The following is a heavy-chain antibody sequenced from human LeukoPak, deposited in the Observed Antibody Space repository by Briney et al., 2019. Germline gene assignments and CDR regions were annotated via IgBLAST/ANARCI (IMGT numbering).Heavy chain of an antibody. J-gene: IGHJ5*02. CDR3: ARDIVVVVAAARWNWFDP. V-gene: IGHV3-33*01. Sequence: GGSLRLSCAASGFTFSSYGMHWVRQAPGKGLEWVAVIWYDGSNKYYADSVKGRFTISRDNSKNTLYPQMNSLRAEDTAVYYCARDIVVVVAAARWNWFDPWGQGTLVTVSS. CDR2: IWYDGSNK. D-gene: IGHD2-15*01. CDR1: GFTFSSYG.